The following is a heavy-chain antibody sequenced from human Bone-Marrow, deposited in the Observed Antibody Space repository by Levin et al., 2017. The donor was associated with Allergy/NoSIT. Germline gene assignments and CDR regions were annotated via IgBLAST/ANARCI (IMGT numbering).Heavy chain of an antibody. CDR1: GGSIRGYY. V-gene: IGHV4-59*08. D-gene: IGHD6-19*01. CDR2: VYNSGIT. Sequence: SETLSLTCTVSGGSIRGYYWSWIRQPPGKGLEWIGYVYNSGITNYNPSLKGRVTISADTSISLKLASVTAADTAVYYCARSPHPAVAGTRVIDSWGQGTLVTVSA. CDR3: ARSPHPAVAGTRVIDS. J-gene: IGHJ4*02.